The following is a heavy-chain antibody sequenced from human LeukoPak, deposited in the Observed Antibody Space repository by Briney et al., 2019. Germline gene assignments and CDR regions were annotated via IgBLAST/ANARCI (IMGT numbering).Heavy chain of an antibody. Sequence: GGSLRLSCAASGFTFSSSAMHWVRPAPGKGLEWVAFISHDGSNEYYADSVKGRFTISRDNAKNSLYLQMNSLRAEDTAVYYCAELGITMIGGVWGKGTTVTISS. J-gene: IGHJ6*04. V-gene: IGHV3-30*04. CDR2: ISHDGSNE. CDR1: GFTFSSSA. CDR3: AELGITMIGGV. D-gene: IGHD3-10*02.